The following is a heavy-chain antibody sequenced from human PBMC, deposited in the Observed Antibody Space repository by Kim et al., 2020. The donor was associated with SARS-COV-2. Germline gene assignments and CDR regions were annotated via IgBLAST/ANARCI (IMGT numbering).Heavy chain of an antibody. Sequence: GGSLRLSCAASGFTFRSYGMHWVRQAPGKGLEWVAVISYDGSNKYYADSVKGRFTISRDNSKNTLYLQMNSLRAEDTAVYYCATSGLITMIVVVIDYWGQGTLVTVSS. CDR1: GFTFRSYG. CDR3: ATSGLITMIVVVIDY. J-gene: IGHJ4*02. D-gene: IGHD3-22*01. CDR2: ISYDGSNK. V-gene: IGHV3-30*03.